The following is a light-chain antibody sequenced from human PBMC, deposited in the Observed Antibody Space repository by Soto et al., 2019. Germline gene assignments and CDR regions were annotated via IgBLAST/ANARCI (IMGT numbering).Light chain of an antibody. J-gene: IGLJ1*01. CDR3: TSYTSTSTYV. Sequence: QSVLTQPASVSGSPGQSITISCTGTSSDVGDYNYVSWYQQHPGKAPKLMIFDVGSRPSGVSDRFSGSTSGNTASLTISGLQAEDEADYYCTSYTSTSTYVFGTGTKVTVL. CDR2: DVG. CDR1: SSDVGDYNY. V-gene: IGLV2-14*03.